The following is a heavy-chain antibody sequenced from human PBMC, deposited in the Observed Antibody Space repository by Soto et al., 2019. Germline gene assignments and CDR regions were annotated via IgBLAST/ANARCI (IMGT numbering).Heavy chain of an antibody. CDR3: ATYYDILTGYSYGMDV. Sequence: GGSLRLSCAASGFPFSDYYMSWIRQAPGKGLEWVSYISSSGSTIYYADSVKGRFTISRDNAKNSLYLQMNSLRAEDAAVYSCATYYDILTGYSYGMDVWGQGTTVTVSS. CDR2: ISSSGSTI. V-gene: IGHV3-11*01. J-gene: IGHJ6*02. CDR1: GFPFSDYY. D-gene: IGHD3-9*01.